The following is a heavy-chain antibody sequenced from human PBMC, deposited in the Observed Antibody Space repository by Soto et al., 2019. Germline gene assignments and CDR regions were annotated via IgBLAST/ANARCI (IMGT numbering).Heavy chain of an antibody. CDR2: MNPNNGNT. Sequence: GASVKVSCKASGYTFTSYDINWVRQATGQGLEWMGWMNPNNGNTNYAQKLQGRVTMTTDTSTSTAYMELRSLRSDDTAVYYCARGQFCSGGTCYPRGWFDPWGQGTLVTVSS. D-gene: IGHD2-15*01. CDR1: GYTFTSYD. V-gene: IGHV1-18*01. J-gene: IGHJ5*02. CDR3: ARGQFCSGGTCYPRGWFDP.